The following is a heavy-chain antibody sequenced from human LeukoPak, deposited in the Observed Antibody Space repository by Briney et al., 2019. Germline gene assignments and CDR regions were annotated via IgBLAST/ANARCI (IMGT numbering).Heavy chain of an antibody. Sequence: QTGGSLRLSCAASGFTFSSYAMSWVRQAPGKGLEWVSAISGSGGSTYYADSVKGRFTISRDNSKNTLYLQMNSLRAEDTAVYYCAKDGWFGELPYPSLWGRGTLVTVSS. V-gene: IGHV3-23*01. CDR1: GFTFSSYA. CDR2: ISGSGGST. D-gene: IGHD3-10*01. J-gene: IGHJ2*01. CDR3: AKDGWFGELPYPSL.